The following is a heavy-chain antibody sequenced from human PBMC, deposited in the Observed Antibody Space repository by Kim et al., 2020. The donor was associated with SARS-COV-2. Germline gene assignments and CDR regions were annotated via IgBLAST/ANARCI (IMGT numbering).Heavy chain of an antibody. J-gene: IGHJ6*02. CDR3: ARDHGSGSYYSYGMDV. Sequence: SETLSLTCTVSGGSISSGGYYWSWIRQHPGKGLEWIGYIYYSGSTYYNPSLKSRVTISVDTSKNQFSLKLSSVTAADTAVYYCARDHGSGSYYSYGMDVWGQGTTVTVSS. V-gene: IGHV4-31*03. CDR1: GGSISSGGYY. D-gene: IGHD3-10*01. CDR2: IYYSGST.